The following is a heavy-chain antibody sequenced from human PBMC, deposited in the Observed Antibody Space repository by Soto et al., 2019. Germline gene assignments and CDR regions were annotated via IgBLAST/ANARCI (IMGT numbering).Heavy chain of an antibody. CDR1: GGSVSSGSYY. CDR3: AREWYYESSGYHGNWFDP. D-gene: IGHD3-22*01. V-gene: IGHV4-61*01. CDR2: IYYSGST. J-gene: IGHJ5*02. Sequence: QVQLQESGPGLVKPSETLSLTCTVSGGSVSSGSYYWSWIRQPPGKGLEWIGYIYYSGSTNYNPALKSRVTISVDTSKTQFSLKLSSVTAADTAVYYCAREWYYESSGYHGNWFDPWGQGTLVTVSS.